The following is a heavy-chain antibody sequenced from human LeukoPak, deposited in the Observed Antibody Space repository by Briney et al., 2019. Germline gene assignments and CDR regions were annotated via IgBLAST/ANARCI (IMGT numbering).Heavy chain of an antibody. CDR1: GGSISSGSYY. CDR2: IYTSGST. Sequence: SETLSLTCTVSGGSISSGSYYWSWIRQPAGKGLEWIGRIYTSGSTNYTPSLKSRVTISVDTSKNQFSLKLSSVTAADTAVYYCAREVATTFFDYWGQGALVTVSS. V-gene: IGHV4-61*02. D-gene: IGHD5-24*01. J-gene: IGHJ4*02. CDR3: AREVATTFFDY.